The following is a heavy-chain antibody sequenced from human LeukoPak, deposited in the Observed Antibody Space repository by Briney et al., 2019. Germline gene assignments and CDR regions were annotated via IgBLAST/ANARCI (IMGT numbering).Heavy chain of an antibody. CDR3: ARGPRRYCSGGSCYFFDY. Sequence: PGGSLRLSCAASGFTFSSYAMHWVRQAPGKGLEWVAVISYDGSNKYYADSVKGRFTISRDNSKNTLYLQMNSLRAEDTAVYYCARGPRRYCSGGSCYFFDYWGQGTLVIVSS. CDR2: ISYDGSNK. J-gene: IGHJ4*02. CDR1: GFTFSSYA. D-gene: IGHD2-15*01. V-gene: IGHV3-30-3*01.